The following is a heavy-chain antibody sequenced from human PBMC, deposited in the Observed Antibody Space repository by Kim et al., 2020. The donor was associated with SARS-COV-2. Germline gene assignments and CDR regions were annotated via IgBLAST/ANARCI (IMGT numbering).Heavy chain of an antibody. CDR3: ARAGPQGWYFDL. Sequence: SETLSLTCTVSGGSISRSSYYWAWIRPPPGKGLVWLVRIYYSGSSYSNPSLKSRVTLSVDTSKNQFSLNLRSVSAADTAVYYCARAGPQGWYFDLWGRGTLVTVSS. V-gene: IGHV4-39*01. J-gene: IGHJ2*01. CDR1: GGSISRSSYY. CDR2: IYYSGSS.